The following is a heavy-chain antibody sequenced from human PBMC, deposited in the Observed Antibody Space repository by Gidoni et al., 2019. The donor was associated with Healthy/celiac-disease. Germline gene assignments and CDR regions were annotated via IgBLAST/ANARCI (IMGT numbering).Heavy chain of an antibody. CDR2: IYTSGST. J-gene: IGHJ5*02. V-gene: IGHV4-61*02. D-gene: IGHD6-13*01. CDR3: ARAPRIAAAGTGGA. Sequence: QVQLQESGPGLVKPSQTLSLTCPVSGGSISRGSYYWSWIRQPAGKGLEWIGRIYTSGSTNYNPSLKSRVTISVDTSKNQFSLKLSSVTAADTAVYYCARAPRIAAAGTGGAWGQGTLVTVSS. CDR1: GGSISRGSYY.